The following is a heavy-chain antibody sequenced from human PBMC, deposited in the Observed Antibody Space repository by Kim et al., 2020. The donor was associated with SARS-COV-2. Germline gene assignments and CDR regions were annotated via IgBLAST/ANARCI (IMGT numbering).Heavy chain of an antibody. J-gene: IGHJ3*01. CDR2: IRQDGSDK. CDR3: ARGGSVTTGSGVFDV. CDR1: GFTFLSFW. D-gene: IGHD4-17*01. V-gene: IGHV3-7*01. Sequence: GGSLRLSCAGSGFTFLSFWMSWVRQAPGKGLEWVANIRQDGSDKYYVDSVKGRFTISRDNAKNTVYLQMNSLRAEDTAVYYCARGGSVTTGSGVFDVWGQGTMVTVSS.